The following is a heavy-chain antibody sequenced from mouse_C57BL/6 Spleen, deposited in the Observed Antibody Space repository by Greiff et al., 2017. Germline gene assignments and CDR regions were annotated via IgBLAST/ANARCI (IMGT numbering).Heavy chain of an antibody. CDR3: ARGAGSLDY. Sequence: QVQLQQSGAELARPGASVQMSCKASGYTFTSYTMHWVKQRPGQGLEWIGSINPSSGYTKSNQKFKDKATLTADKYSSTAYMQLSSQTSEVSACYYCARGAGSLDYRGQGTSVTVSS. CDR2: INPSSGYT. CDR1: GYTFTSYT. V-gene: IGHV1-4*01. D-gene: IGHD3-3*01. J-gene: IGHJ4*01.